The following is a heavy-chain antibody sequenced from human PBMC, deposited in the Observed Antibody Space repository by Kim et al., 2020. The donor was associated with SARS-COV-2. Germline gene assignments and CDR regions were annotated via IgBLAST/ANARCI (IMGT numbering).Heavy chain of an antibody. V-gene: IGHV3-30*18. Sequence: GGSLRLSCAASGFTFSSYGMHWVRQAPGKGLEWVAVISYDGSNKYYADSVKGRFTISRDNSKNTLYLQMNSLRAEDTAVYYCAKDRNPDDWYSSSWYLSYYYYGMDVWGQGTTVTVSS. D-gene: IGHD6-13*01. CDR3: AKDRNPDDWYSSSWYLSYYYYGMDV. CDR2: ISYDGSNK. J-gene: IGHJ6*02. CDR1: GFTFSSYG.